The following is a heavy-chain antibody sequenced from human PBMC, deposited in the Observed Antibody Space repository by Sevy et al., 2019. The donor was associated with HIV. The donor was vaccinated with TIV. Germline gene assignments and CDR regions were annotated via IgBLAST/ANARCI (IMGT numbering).Heavy chain of an antibody. J-gene: IGHJ3*02. CDR2: LSGSGGSP. CDR1: GFTFSSYA. V-gene: IGHV3-23*01. CDR3: AKDRVWELGDAFDI. Sequence: GGSLRLSCAASGFTFSSYAMNWVRQAPGKGLEWVSGLSGSGGSPNYAASVKGRFTISSDNSKNTLYLQMSSLRAEDTAVYYCAKDRVWELGDAFDIWGQGTMVTVSS. D-gene: IGHD6-13*01.